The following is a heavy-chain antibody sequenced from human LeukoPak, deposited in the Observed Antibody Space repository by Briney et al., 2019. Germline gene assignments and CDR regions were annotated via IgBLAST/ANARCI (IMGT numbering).Heavy chain of an antibody. CDR3: AKEVVAARRYYYYGMDV. Sequence: GGSLRLSCAASGFTFSSYAMSWVRQAPGKGLEWVSAISGSGGSTYYADSVKGRFTISSDNSKNTLYLQMNSLRAEDTAVYYCAKEVVAARRYYYYGMDVWGQGTTVTVSS. CDR1: GFTFSSYA. V-gene: IGHV3-23*01. CDR2: ISGSGGST. D-gene: IGHD6-6*01. J-gene: IGHJ6*02.